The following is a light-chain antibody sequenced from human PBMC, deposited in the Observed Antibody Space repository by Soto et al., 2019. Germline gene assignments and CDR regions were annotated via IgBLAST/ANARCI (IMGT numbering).Light chain of an antibody. J-gene: IGLJ1*01. CDR1: SSNIGAGYD. Sequence: QSVLTQSPSVSGAPGQRVTISCTGSSSNIGAGYDVHWYQQLPGTAPKLLIFANINRPSGVPDRFSGSKSGTSASLAITGLRADDEADYYCQSYDSSLSGYVFGTGTKLTVL. CDR2: ANI. V-gene: IGLV1-40*01. CDR3: QSYDSSLSGYV.